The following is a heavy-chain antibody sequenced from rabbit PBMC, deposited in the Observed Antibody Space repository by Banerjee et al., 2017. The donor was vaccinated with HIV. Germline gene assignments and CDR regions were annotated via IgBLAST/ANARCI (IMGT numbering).Heavy chain of an antibody. CDR3: ARGYTYDYAGVAYALNL. CDR2: IGTGSGTT. D-gene: IGHD6-1*01. V-gene: IGHV1S45*01. CDR1: GFSFSNGYY. Sequence: QEQLEESGGGLVKPGASLTLTCKASGFSFSNGYYISWVRQAPGKGLEWIACIGTGSGTTYYASWAKGRFTISETSSTTVTLQMTSLTAADTATYFCARGYTYDYAGVAYALNLWGPGTLVTVS. J-gene: IGHJ4*01.